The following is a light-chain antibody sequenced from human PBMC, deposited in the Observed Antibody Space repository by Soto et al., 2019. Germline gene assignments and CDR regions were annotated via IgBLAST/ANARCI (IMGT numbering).Light chain of an antibody. CDR2: GAS. V-gene: IGKV3-20*01. J-gene: IGKJ4*01. CDR3: QQYGSSPLT. CDR1: QSVRSSQ. Sequence: EIVLTQSPGTLSLSPGERATLSCRASQSVRSSQLAWYQQKPGQAPRLLIYGASSRATGIPDRFSGSGSGTDFTLTISRLEPEDFAVYYCQQYGSSPLTFGGGTKVEI.